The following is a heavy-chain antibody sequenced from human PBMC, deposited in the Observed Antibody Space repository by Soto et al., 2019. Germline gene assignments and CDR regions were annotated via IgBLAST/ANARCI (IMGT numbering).Heavy chain of an antibody. Sequence: GGSLRLSCAASGFTFSNFAVNWARQAPGKGLEWLAFISSTGSAEYYADAVKGRFTVSRDNVKNLAFLQMNSLRDEDTAVYFCAIDSPSCGSSSYLFDRWGQGTLVTVSS. V-gene: IGHV3-48*02. D-gene: IGHD2-2*01. J-gene: IGHJ4*02. CDR1: GFTFSNFA. CDR3: AIDSPSCGSSSYLFDR. CDR2: ISSTGSAE.